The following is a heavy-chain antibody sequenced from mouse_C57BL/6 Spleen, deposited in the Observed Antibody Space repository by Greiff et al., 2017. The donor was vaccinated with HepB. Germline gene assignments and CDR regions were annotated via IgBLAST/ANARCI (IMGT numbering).Heavy chain of an antibody. CDR3: ARRDYSNYLAWFAY. D-gene: IGHD2-5*01. Sequence: LQESGAELVKPGASVKISCKASGYAFSSYWMNWVKQRPGKGLEWIGQIYPGDGDTNYNGKFKGKATLTADKSSSTAYMQLSSLTSEDSAVYFCARRDYSNYLAWFAYWGQGTLVTVSA. CDR1: GYAFSSYW. CDR2: IYPGDGDT. V-gene: IGHV1-80*01. J-gene: IGHJ3*01.